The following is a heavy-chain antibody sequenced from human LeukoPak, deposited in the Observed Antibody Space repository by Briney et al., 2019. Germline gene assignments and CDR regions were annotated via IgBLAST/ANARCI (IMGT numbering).Heavy chain of an antibody. CDR1: RFTFNKYG. CDR2: ISSSSSYI. V-gene: IGHV3-21*01. CDR3: ARDYYDAPDP. D-gene: IGHD3-22*01. J-gene: IGHJ5*02. Sequence: GGSLRLSCAASRFTFNKYGMHWVRQAPGKGLEWVSSISSSSSYIYYADSVKGRFTISRDNAKNSLYLQMNSLRAEDTAVYYCARDYYDAPDPWGQGTLVTVSS.